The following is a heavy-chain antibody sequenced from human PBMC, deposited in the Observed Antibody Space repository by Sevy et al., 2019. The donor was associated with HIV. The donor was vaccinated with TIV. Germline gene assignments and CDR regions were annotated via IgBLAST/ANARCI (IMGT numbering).Heavy chain of an antibody. J-gene: IGHJ3*02. CDR2: ISYDGSNK. V-gene: IGHV3-30-3*01. CDR1: GFTFSSYA. Sequence: GGSLRPSCAASGFTFSSYAMHWVRQAPGKGLEWVAVISYDGSNKYYADSVKGRFTISRDNSKNTLYLQMNSLRAEDTAVYYCARGAGDGYTGDAFDIWGQGTMVTVSS. D-gene: IGHD5-12*01. CDR3: ARGAGDGYTGDAFDI.